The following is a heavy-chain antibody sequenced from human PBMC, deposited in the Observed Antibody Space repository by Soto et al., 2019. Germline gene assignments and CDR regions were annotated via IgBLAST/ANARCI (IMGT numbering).Heavy chain of an antibody. CDR3: ARDLNPLTGLRGLFDY. Sequence: VASVKVSCKASGYTFTSYGISWVRQAPGQGLEWMGWISAYNGNTNYAQKLQGRVTMTTDTSTSTAYMELRSLRSDDTAVYYCARDLNPLTGLRGLFDYWGQGTLVTVSS. D-gene: IGHD5-12*01. CDR1: GYTFTSYG. CDR2: ISAYNGNT. V-gene: IGHV1-18*04. J-gene: IGHJ4*02.